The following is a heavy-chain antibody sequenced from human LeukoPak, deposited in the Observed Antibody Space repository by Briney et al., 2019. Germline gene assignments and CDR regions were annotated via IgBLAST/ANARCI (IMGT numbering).Heavy chain of an antibody. D-gene: IGHD5-18*01. Sequence: SVKVSCKASGYTFTSYGISWVRQAPGQGLEWMGGIIPIFGTANYAQKFQGRVTITADESTSTAYMELSSLRSEDTAVYYCARVNGYSYGYVGFDYWGPGTLVTVSS. J-gene: IGHJ4*02. CDR1: GYTFTSYG. CDR3: ARVNGYSYGYVGFDY. CDR2: IIPIFGTA. V-gene: IGHV1-69*13.